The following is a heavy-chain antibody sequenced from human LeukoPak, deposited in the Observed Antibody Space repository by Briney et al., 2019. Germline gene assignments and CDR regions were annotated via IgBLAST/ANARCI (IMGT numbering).Heavy chain of an antibody. CDR2: MNPNSGNT. J-gene: IGHJ5*02. D-gene: IGHD3-9*01. CDR1: GYTFTSYD. Sequence: ASVKVSCKASGYTFTSYDINWVRQATGQGLEWMGWMNPNSGNTGYAQKFQGRVTMTRNTSISTAYMELSSLRSEDTAAYYCARGRQGRYFDWLLEGDWFDPWGQGTLVTVSS. CDR3: ARGRQGRYFDWLLEGDWFDP. V-gene: IGHV1-8*01.